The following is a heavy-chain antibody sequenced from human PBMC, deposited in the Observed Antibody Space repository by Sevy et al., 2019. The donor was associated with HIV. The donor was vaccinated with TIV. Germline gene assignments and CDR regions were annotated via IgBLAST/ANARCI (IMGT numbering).Heavy chain of an antibody. J-gene: IGHJ4*02. CDR2: FSFGWVRI. CDR1: GFTFRKYT. D-gene: IGHD2-8*01. CDR3: AREGCTKPHDY. V-gene: IGHV3-23*01. Sequence: GGSLGLSCAASGFTFRKYTLIWIRKIPGKGLEGVSIFSFGWVRINYADSLRGRFTISRDDSRNTFYLQMNSLRAEDTAIYYCAREGCTKPHDYWGQGTVVTVSS.